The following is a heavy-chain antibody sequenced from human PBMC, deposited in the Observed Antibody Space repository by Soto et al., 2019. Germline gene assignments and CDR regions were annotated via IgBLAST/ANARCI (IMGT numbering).Heavy chain of an antibody. D-gene: IGHD3-9*01. Sequence: GGSLRLSCAAAGVTFSSYAMNWVRQAPGRGLEWVSAISRGGDSTYYADSVKGRSTISRDNSKNMLYLQMNSLRAEDTAVYYCLLIGFYGPPSGHWGQGTLVTVSS. CDR3: LLIGFYGPPSGH. CDR1: GVTFSSYA. V-gene: IGHV3-23*01. J-gene: IGHJ4*02. CDR2: ISRGGDST.